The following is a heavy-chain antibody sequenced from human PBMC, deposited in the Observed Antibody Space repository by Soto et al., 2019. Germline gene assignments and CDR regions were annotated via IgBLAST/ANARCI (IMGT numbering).Heavy chain of an antibody. CDR2: IIPILGIA. Sequence: GASVKVSCKTSGGTFSSYTISWVRQAPGQGLEWMGRIIPILGIANYAQKFQGRVTITADKSTSTAYMELSSLRSEDTAVYYCARHVEMATIFMGLWFDPWGQGTLVTVSS. V-gene: IGHV1-69*02. CDR1: GGTFSSYT. J-gene: IGHJ5*02. D-gene: IGHD5-12*01. CDR3: ARHVEMATIFMGLWFDP.